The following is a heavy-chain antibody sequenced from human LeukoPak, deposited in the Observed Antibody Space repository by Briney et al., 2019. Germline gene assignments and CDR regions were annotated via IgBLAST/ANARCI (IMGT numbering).Heavy chain of an antibody. CDR3: ARDFYDSSGYYYYYYYGMDV. Sequence: GGSLRLSCAASGFTSSNAWMSWVRQAPGKGLEWVGRIKSETDGGTTDYAAPVKGRFTISRDDSKNTLYLQMNSLKTEDTAVYYCARDFYDSSGYYYYYYYGMDVWGQGTTVTVSS. CDR1: GFTSSNAW. D-gene: IGHD3-22*01. V-gene: IGHV3-15*01. J-gene: IGHJ6*02. CDR2: IKSETDGGTT.